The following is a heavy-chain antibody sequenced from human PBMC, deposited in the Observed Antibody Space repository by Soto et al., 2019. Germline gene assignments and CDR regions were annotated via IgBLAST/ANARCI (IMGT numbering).Heavy chain of an antibody. CDR1: VYTFTSYV. V-gene: IGHV1-18*01. Sequence: SVKVSFKASVYTFTSYVISWLRQAPVQGLDCIVWISSYNGNTNYAQNLQGRVTMTTDTSTSTAYRELRRLRSDDTAVYYCARRGNDYDSSGYLRYGYYGMDVWAQGTTDTVSS. J-gene: IGHJ6*02. CDR3: ARRGNDYDSSGYLRYGYYGMDV. D-gene: IGHD3-22*01. CDR2: ISSYNGNT.